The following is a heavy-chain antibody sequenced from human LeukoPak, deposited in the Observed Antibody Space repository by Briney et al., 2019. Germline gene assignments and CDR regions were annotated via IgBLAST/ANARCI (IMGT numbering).Heavy chain of an antibody. V-gene: IGHV4-59*01. CDR3: ARAVVGARRIDP. CDR1: GGSISSYY. Sequence: PSETLSLTCTVSGGSISSYYWSWIRQPPGKGLEWIGYIYYSGSTNYNPSLKSRVTISVDTSKNQFSLKLSSVTAADTAVYYCARAVVGARRIDPWGQGTLVTVSS. J-gene: IGHJ5*02. D-gene: IGHD2-15*01. CDR2: IYYSGST.